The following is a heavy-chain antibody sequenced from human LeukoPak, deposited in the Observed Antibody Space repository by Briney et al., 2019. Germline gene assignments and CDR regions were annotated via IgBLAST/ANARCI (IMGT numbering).Heavy chain of an antibody. CDR2: ISYDGSNK. CDR1: GFTFSSYG. Sequence: GGSLRLSCAASGFTFSSYGMHWVRQAPRKGLEWVAVISYDGSNKYYADSVKGRFTISRDNSKNTLYLQMNNLRAEDTAVYYCARDPAYGAYYTWSAPCGQGTLVSVST. V-gene: IGHV3-30*03. D-gene: IGHD4-17*01. CDR3: ARDPAYGAYYTWSAP. J-gene: IGHJ5*02.